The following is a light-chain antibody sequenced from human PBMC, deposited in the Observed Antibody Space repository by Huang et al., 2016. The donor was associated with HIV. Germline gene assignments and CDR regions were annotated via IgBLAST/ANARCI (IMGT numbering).Light chain of an antibody. CDR3: QQYNNWPPWYT. CDR1: QSVSSN. CDR2: GAS. J-gene: IGKJ2*01. Sequence: EIVMTQSPATLSVSPGERATLSCRASQSVSSNLAWYQQKPGQAPRLLIYGASTRATGIPARFSGSGSGTEFTITISSLQSEDFAVYYCQQYNNWPPWYTFGQGTKPEIK. V-gene: IGKV3-15*01.